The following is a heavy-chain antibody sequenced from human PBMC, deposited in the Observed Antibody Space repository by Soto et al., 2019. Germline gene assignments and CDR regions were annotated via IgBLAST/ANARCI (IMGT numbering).Heavy chain of an antibody. CDR3: ARDILSVGPRANDAFDV. Sequence: QVQLVQSGAEVMKPGASVNISCRASGFSFSDNLINWVRQAPGQSLEWMGWINPDNVNTRYSQTFQGRVTISRHSSASIAYVEVSDLTSEDTAVYYCARDILSVGPRANDAFDVWGQGTMVTVSS. CDR1: GFSFSDNL. J-gene: IGHJ3*01. CDR2: INPDNVNT. V-gene: IGHV1-3*01. D-gene: IGHD2-8*02.